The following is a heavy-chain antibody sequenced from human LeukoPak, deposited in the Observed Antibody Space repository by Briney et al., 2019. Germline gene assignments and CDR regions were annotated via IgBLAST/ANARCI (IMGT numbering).Heavy chain of an antibody. CDR1: GFTFSSYW. CDR2: LNEDGSIT. J-gene: IGHJ4*01. CDR3: VRSFGGRTEY. D-gene: IGHD3-16*01. V-gene: IGHV3-74*01. Sequence: PGGSRRLSCAASGFTFSSYWMHWVRQAPGKGLLWVSRLNEDGSITNYADSVKGRFSISRDNAKHTLILQMNNLRAEDTAVYYCVRSFGGRTEYWGQGPLVTVSS.